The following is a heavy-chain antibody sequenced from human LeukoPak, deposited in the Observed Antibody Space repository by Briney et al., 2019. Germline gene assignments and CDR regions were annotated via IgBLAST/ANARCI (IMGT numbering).Heavy chain of an antibody. J-gene: IGHJ6*02. D-gene: IGHD6-13*01. Sequence: GGSLRLSCAASGFTFNIYSMSWVRQAPGKGLEWVSSISSSSSYIYYADSVKGRFTISRDNAKNSLYLQMNSLRAEDTAVCYCARPGIAAAGTGGMDVWGQGTTVTVSS. V-gene: IGHV3-21*01. CDR1: GFTFNIYS. CDR2: ISSSSSYI. CDR3: ARPGIAAAGTGGMDV.